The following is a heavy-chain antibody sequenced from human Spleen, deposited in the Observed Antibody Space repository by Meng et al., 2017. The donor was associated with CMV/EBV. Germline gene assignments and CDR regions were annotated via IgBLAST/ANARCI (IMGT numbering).Heavy chain of an antibody. CDR1: GLIGSGDY. D-gene: IGHD4-23*01. Sequence: ASGLIGSGDYIKLVRQAPGRGLDYVSGIYRAGTAHYADSEKGRFAISRDRSKRTLYLQMSSLRAGDTALYRCARDIYGGNSERGMDVWGQGTTVTVSS. CDR3: ARDIYGGNSERGMDV. J-gene: IGHJ6*02. CDR2: IYRAGTA. V-gene: IGHV3-53*01.